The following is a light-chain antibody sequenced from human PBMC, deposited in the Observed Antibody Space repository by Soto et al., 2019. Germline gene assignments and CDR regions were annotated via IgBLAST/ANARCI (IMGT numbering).Light chain of an antibody. CDR3: QQSYSTLSIT. CDR2: GAS. V-gene: IGKV1-39*01. CDR1: QGIRDD. Sequence: QMAQSPSSMSASVADRVSITCPASQGIRDDLAWYQKRPGKAPELLFHGASRLQSGVPSRFSGSGSGTDLTLTISSLQTEDFATYYCQQSYSTLSITFGQGTRLEI. J-gene: IGKJ5*01.